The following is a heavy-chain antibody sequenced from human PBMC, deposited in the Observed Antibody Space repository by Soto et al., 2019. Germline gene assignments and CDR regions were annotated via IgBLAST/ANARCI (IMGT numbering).Heavy chain of an antibody. V-gene: IGHV4-4*02. CDR2: MYPSGGT. CDR1: GVSISSINW. D-gene: IGHD2-8*01. Sequence: QMQLQESGPGLVTPSGTLSLTCSVSGVSISSINWWTWVRQAPGKGLEWIGEMYPSGGTTYNPSLQNRVTISVDNSTNHLSLTLTSVTAADTAVYYCARCLHCSNGGRFDPWGQGALVTVSS. CDR3: ARCLHCSNGGRFDP. J-gene: IGHJ5*02.